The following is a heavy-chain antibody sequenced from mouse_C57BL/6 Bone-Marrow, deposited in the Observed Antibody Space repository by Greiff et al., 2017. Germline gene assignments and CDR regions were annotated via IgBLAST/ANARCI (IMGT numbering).Heavy chain of an antibody. J-gene: IGHJ3*01. D-gene: IGHD1-1*01. Sequence: EVQLVESGPGLVKPSQSLSLTCSVTGYSITSGYYWNWIRQFPGNKLEWMGYISYDGSNNYNPSLKNRISITRDTSKNQFFLKLNSVTTEDTATYYCARDRYGSSYVAWFAYWGQGTLVTVSA. CDR2: ISYDGSN. V-gene: IGHV3-6*01. CDR3: ARDRYGSSYVAWFAY. CDR1: GYSITSGYY.